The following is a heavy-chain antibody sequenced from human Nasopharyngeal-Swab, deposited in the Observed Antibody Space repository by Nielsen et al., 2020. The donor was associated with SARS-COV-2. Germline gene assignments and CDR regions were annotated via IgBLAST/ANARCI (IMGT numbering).Heavy chain of an antibody. Sequence: GESLKISCAASGFTFSSYAMSWVRQAPGKGLEWVSAISGSGGSTYYADSVKGRFTISRDNSKNTLYLQMNSLRAEDTAVYYCAEVISTYYYDSSGYYYVAPHDAFDIWGQGTMVTVSS. CDR3: AEVISTYYYDSSGYYYVAPHDAFDI. V-gene: IGHV3-23*01. CDR2: ISGSGGST. D-gene: IGHD3-22*01. J-gene: IGHJ3*02. CDR1: GFTFSSYA.